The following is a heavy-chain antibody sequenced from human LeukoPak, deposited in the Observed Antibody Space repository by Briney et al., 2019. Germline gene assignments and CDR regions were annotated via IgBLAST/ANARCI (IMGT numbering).Heavy chain of an antibody. J-gene: IGHJ5*02. Sequence: SETLSLTCAVYGGSFSGYYWSWIRQPPGKGLEWIGEINHSGSTNYNPSLKGRVTISVDTSKNQFSLKLSSVTAADTAVYYCAREGNYYDSSGYYDGSWFDPWGQGTLVTVSS. D-gene: IGHD3-22*01. V-gene: IGHV4-34*01. CDR3: AREGNYYDSSGYYDGSWFDP. CDR2: INHSGST. CDR1: GGSFSGYY.